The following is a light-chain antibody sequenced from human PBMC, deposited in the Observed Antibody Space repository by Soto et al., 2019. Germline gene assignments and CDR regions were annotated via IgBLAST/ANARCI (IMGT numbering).Light chain of an antibody. V-gene: IGLV2-8*01. J-gene: IGLJ1*01. CDR1: SSDVGGYNY. Sequence: QSALTQPPSASGSPGQSVTISCTGTSSDVGGYNYVSWHQQHPGKAPRLMIYEVSKRPSGVPDRFSGSKSGSTASLTVSGLQAEDEADYYCSSYAGSNTYVFGTGTKVTVL. CDR3: SSYAGSNTYV. CDR2: EVS.